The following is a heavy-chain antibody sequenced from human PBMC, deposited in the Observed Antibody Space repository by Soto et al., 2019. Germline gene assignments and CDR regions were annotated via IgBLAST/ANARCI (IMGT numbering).Heavy chain of an antibody. D-gene: IGHD3-10*01. V-gene: IGHV4-39*01. CDR3: AGTLLNWFDL. J-gene: IGHJ5*02. CDR1: GGSISSSSYY. CDR2: IYYSGST. Sequence: SETLSLTCTVYGGSISSSSYYWGWIRQPPGKGLEWIGSIYYSGSTYYNPSLKSRVTISVDTSKNQFSLKLSSVTAADTAVYYCAGTLLNWFDLWGQGTLVIVSA.